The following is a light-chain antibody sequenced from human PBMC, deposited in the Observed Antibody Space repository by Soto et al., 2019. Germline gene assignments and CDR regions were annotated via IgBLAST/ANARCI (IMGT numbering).Light chain of an antibody. Sequence: ERVMTQSPATLSVSPWERASLSCRASQSVSSNLAWYQQKPGQAPRLLIYESSNRATGIPARFSGSGSGTDFILTISSLQSEDFAVYYCQQYNNWPWTFGQGTKVDIK. V-gene: IGKV3D-15*01. CDR3: QQYNNWPWT. CDR2: ESS. J-gene: IGKJ1*01. CDR1: QSVSSN.